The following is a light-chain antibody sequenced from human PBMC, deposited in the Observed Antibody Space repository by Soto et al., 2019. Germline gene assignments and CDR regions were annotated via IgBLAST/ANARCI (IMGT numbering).Light chain of an antibody. CDR2: GAS. CDR1: QSVSGN. Sequence: EMVMTQSPATLSVSPGERATLSCRASQSVSGNLACYQQKPGQAPMLLIYGASTRATGIPAMFSGSGSGTEFTLTISSLQSEDFAVYYCQQYNNWPPWTFGQGTKVEMK. V-gene: IGKV3-15*01. J-gene: IGKJ1*01. CDR3: QQYNNWPPWT.